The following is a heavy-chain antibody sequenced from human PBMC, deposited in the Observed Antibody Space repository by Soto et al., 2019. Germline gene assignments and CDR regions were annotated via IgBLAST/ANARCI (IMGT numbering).Heavy chain of an antibody. Sequence: PGGALRLSYAASAFTFSSYGMHWFRQAPGKGLEWVAVIWYDGSNKYYADSVKGRFTISRDNSKNTLYLQMNSLRAEDTAVYYCARDANIVVVLSAMFCGSRYDYSCQG. CDR3: ARDANIVVVLSAMFCGSRYDY. D-gene: IGHD2-2*01. CDR1: AFTFSSYG. CDR2: IWYDGSNK. J-gene: IGHJ4*02. V-gene: IGHV3-33*01.